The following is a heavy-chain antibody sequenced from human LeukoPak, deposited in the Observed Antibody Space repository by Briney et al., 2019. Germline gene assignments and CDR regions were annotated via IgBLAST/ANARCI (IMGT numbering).Heavy chain of an antibody. D-gene: IGHD6-19*01. CDR1: GFTVSRNY. CDR2: IYSGGST. CDR3: ARASWVSDADAVC. J-gene: IGHJ4*02. Sequence: HPGGSLRLSCAASGFTVSRNYMSWVRQAPGKGLEWVSVIYSGGSTYYADSVKGRFTISRDNSRNIVYLQLHNLRVDDTATYYCARASWVSDADAVCWGQGTQVTVSS. V-gene: IGHV3-53*01.